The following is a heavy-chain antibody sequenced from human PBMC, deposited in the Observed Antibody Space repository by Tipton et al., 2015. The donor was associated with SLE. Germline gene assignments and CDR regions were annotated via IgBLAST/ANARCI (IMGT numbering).Heavy chain of an antibody. V-gene: IGHV4-39*07. Sequence: TLSLTCTVSGGSISSSSYYWGWIRQPPGKGLEWIGRIYYSGSSYYNPSLKSQVTMSVDTSKNQFSLKLSSVTAADTAVYYCARGPPRLVWYYFDYWGQGTLVTVSS. CDR3: ARGPPRLVWYYFDY. J-gene: IGHJ4*02. CDR2: IYYSGSS. D-gene: IGHD3-16*01. CDR1: GGSISSSSYY.